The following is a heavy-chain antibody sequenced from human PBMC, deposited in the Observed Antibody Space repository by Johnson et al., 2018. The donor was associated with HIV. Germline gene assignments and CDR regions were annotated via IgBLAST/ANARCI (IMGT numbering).Heavy chain of an antibody. Sequence: VQLVESGGGVVRPGGSLRLSCAASGFTFDDYGMSWVRQVPGKGLVWVSDINWNGGRPGYADAVKGRFTISRDNAKKSLYRQMNSLRAEDTAVYYCAKEQLLRAFDIWGQGTMVTVSS. CDR2: INWNGGRP. CDR1: GFTFDDYG. CDR3: AKEQLLRAFDI. J-gene: IGHJ3*02. D-gene: IGHD2-15*01. V-gene: IGHV3-20*04.